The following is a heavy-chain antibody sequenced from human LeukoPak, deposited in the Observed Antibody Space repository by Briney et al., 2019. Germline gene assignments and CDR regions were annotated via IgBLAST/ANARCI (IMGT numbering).Heavy chain of an antibody. Sequence: GGSLRLSCAASGFTFGSYWMHWVRQAPGKGLVWVSRINSDGSSTSYADSVKGRFTISRDNAKNTLYLQMNSPRVEDTALYYRARVWAWGSGNYFDNWGQGTLVTVSS. CDR2: INSDGSST. D-gene: IGHD7-27*01. CDR3: ARVWAWGSGNYFDN. J-gene: IGHJ4*02. CDR1: GFTFGSYW. V-gene: IGHV3-74*01.